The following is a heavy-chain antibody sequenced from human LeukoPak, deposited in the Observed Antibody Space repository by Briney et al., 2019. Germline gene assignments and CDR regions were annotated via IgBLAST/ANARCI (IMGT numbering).Heavy chain of an antibody. V-gene: IGHV3-23*01. Sequence: GGSLRLSCAASGFTFSSYGMSWVRQAPGKGLEWVSSIGSSGATTYYTDSVRGRFTISRDNSKNTLYLQMNSLRAEDTAVYYCARDGEGVLGFDYWGQGTLVTVSS. CDR3: ARDGEGVLGFDY. J-gene: IGHJ4*02. CDR2: IGSSGATT. D-gene: IGHD2-8*02. CDR1: GFTFSSYG.